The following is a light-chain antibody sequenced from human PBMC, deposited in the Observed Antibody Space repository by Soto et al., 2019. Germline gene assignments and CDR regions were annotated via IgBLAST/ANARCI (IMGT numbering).Light chain of an antibody. CDR2: EVS. V-gene: IGLV2-14*01. CDR1: SSDVGGYNY. Sequence: QSALTQPASVSGSPGQSITISCTGTSSDVGGYNYVSWYQQHPGKAPKLMIYEVSNRPPGVSNRFSGSKSGNTASLTISGLQAEDEADYYCSSYTSSSTPLYVFGTGTKLTVL. CDR3: SSYTSSSTPLYV. J-gene: IGLJ1*01.